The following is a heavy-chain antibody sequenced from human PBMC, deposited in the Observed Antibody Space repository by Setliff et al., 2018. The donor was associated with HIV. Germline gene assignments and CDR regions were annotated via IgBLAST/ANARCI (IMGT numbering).Heavy chain of an antibody. J-gene: IGHJ5*02. CDR3: ALPYCSGGNCWSSASLPPAGWFDP. CDR1: GGTFSSYV. CDR2: IIPMYGVT. Sequence: VASVKVSCKASGGTFSSYVISWARQAPGQGPEWMGGIIPMYGVTNYAQKFQGRVTITTDESTSTAYMELSSLRSEDTAVYYCALPYCSGGNCWSSASLPPAGWFDPWGQGTLVTVSS. D-gene: IGHD2-15*01. V-gene: IGHV1-69*05.